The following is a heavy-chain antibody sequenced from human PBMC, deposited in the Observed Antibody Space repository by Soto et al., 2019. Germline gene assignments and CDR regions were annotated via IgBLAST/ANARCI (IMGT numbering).Heavy chain of an antibody. J-gene: IGHJ4*02. CDR2: IYHSGST. CDR3: ARAGYCISTSCYGSETDFDY. D-gene: IGHD2-2*01. Sequence: SETLSLTCAVSGGSISSGGYSWSWIRQPPGKGLEWIGYIYHSGSTYYNPSLKSRVTISVDRSKNQFSLKLSSVTAADTAVYYCARAGYCISTSCYGSETDFDYWGQGTLVTVSS. CDR1: GGSISSGGYS. V-gene: IGHV4-30-2*01.